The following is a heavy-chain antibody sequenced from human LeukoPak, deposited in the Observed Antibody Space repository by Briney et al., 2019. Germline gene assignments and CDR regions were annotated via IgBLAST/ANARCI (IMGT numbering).Heavy chain of an antibody. CDR3: ARAGRTGTVVTPTQY. V-gene: IGHV3-30*04. CDR1: GFTLTNLE. CDR2: IWYDGSNK. Sequence: PGGSLRLSCAASGFTLTNLEMNWVRQAPGEGLEWVAVIWYDGSNKYYADSVKGRFTISRDNSKNTLYLQMNRLRAADTAVYYCARAGRTGTVVTPTQYRGQGTLVTVSS. J-gene: IGHJ4*02. D-gene: IGHD4-23*01.